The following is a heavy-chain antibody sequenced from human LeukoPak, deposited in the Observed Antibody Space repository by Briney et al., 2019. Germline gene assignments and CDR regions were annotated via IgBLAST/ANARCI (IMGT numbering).Heavy chain of an antibody. D-gene: IGHD3-22*01. Sequence: ASVKVSCTASGYIFTGYYMHWVRQAPGQGLEWMGWINPNSGGTNYAQKFQGRVTMTRDTSISTAYMELSSLRSDDTAVYYCAKAGGDSSGQDFNWFDPWGQGTLVTVPS. J-gene: IGHJ5*02. CDR2: INPNSGGT. CDR1: GYIFTGYY. V-gene: IGHV1-2*02. CDR3: AKAGGDSSGQDFNWFDP.